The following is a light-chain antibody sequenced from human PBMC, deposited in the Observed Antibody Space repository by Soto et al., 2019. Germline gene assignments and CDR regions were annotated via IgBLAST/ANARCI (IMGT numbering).Light chain of an antibody. CDR2: AAS. J-gene: IGKJ1*01. CDR3: QQYGGSPPWT. CDR1: HSVANNY. V-gene: IGKV3-20*01. Sequence: IVLAQSPAPLSLSPGERATISCRASHSVANNYLAWYQQKHGQAPGLIIFAASSRATGVPHRFCASGSWTDFTLTISRVEPEDVVVYFCQQYGGSPPWTFGQGTKVDSK.